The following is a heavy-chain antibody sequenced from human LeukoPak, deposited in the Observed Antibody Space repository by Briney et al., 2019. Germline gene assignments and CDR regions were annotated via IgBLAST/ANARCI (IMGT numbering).Heavy chain of an antibody. CDR3: ARESGSPVLYYFDY. CDR1: GGSFSGYY. D-gene: IGHD1-26*01. CDR2: INHSGST. V-gene: IGHV4-34*01. J-gene: IGHJ4*02. Sequence: PSETLSLTCAVYGGSFSGYYWSWIRQPPGKGLEWIGEINHSGSTNYNPSLKSRVTISVDTSKNQFSLKLSSVTAADTAVYYCARESGSPVLYYFDYWGQGTLVTVSS.